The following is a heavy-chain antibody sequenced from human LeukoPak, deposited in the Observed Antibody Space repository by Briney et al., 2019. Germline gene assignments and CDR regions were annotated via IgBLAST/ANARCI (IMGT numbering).Heavy chain of an antibody. CDR2: ISAYNGNT. CDR1: GYTFTSYG. D-gene: IGHD2-15*01. J-gene: IGHJ5*02. Sequence: ASVKVSCKAPGYTFTSYGISWVRQAPGQGLEWMGWISAYNGNTNYAQKLQGGVTMTTDTSTSTAYMELRSLRSDDTAVYYCARRRVAATTLDPWGQGTLVTVSS. CDR3: ARRRVAATTLDP. V-gene: IGHV1-18*01.